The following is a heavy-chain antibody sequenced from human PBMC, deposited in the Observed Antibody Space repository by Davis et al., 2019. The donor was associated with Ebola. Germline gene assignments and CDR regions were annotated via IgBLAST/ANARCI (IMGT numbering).Heavy chain of an antibody. CDR1: GYTFTSYA. CDR2: INAGNGNT. Sequence: AASVKVSCKASGYTFTSYAMHWVRQAPGQRLEWMGWINAGNGNTKYSQKFQGRVTITRDTSASTAYMELSSLRAEDTAVYYCARVGVAVAGRVDDYWGQGTLVTVSS. J-gene: IGHJ4*02. V-gene: IGHV1-3*01. CDR3: ARVGVAVAGRVDDY. D-gene: IGHD6-19*01.